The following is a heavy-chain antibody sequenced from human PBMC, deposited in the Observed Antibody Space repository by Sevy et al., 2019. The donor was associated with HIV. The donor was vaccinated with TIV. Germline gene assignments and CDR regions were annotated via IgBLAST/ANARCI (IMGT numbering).Heavy chain of an antibody. Sequence: GSLRLSCAASGFTFSSYWMSWVRQAPGKGLEWVANIKQDGSEKYYVDSVKGRFTISRDNAKNSLYLQMNSLRAEDTAVYYCARALWGGLRCFDYWGQGTLVTVSS. CDR3: ARALWGGLRCFDY. J-gene: IGHJ4*02. CDR1: GFTFSSYW. D-gene: IGHD3-3*01. CDR2: IKQDGSEK. V-gene: IGHV3-7*01.